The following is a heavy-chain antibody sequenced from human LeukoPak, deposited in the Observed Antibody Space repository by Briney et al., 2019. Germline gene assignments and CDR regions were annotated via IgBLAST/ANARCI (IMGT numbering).Heavy chain of an antibody. V-gene: IGHV4-34*01. CDR2: INHSGST. CDR3: ARDRDYYDIPQGWFDP. D-gene: IGHD3-22*01. Sequence: SETLSLTCAVYGGSFSGYYWSWIRQPPGKGLEWIGEINHSGSTNYNPSLKSRVTISVDTSKNQFSLNLNSVTATDTAVYYCARDRDYYDIPQGWFDPWGQGTLVTVSS. CDR1: GGSFSGYY. J-gene: IGHJ5*02.